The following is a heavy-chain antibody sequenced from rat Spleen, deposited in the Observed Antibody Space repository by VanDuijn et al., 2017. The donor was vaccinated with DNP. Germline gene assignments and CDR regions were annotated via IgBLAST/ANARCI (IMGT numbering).Heavy chain of an antibody. CDR3: TRDRTLRVAAIMDA. J-gene: IGHJ4*01. V-gene: IGHV5S23*01. CDR2: ISTSGGRT. CDR1: VSTFSDYN. Sequence: EVQLVESGGTLVQPGRSLKLSCEASVSTFSDYNMAWVRQAPTKGLEWVATISTSGGRTYFRDSVKGRFTISRDNAKSTLYLQMNSLRSEDTATYYCTRDRTLRVAAIMDAWGQGTSVTVSS. D-gene: IGHD1-2*01.